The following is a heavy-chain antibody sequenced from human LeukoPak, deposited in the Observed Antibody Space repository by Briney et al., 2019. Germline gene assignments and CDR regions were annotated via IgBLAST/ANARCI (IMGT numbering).Heavy chain of an antibody. CDR2: IYSGGSI. J-gene: IGHJ4*02. CDR3: VSCRDGYNFFDY. D-gene: IGHD5-24*01. Sequence: GGSLRLPCAASGFTVSTSYMSWVRQAPGKGLEWVSVIYSGGSIYYADSVKGRFTISRDNSKNTLYLQMNSLRGEDTAVYYCVSCRDGYNFFDYWGQGTLVTVSS. V-gene: IGHV3-53*01. CDR1: GFTVSTSY.